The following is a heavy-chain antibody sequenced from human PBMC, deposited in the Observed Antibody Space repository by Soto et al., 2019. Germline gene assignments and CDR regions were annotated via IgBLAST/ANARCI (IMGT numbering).Heavy chain of an antibody. CDR3: ARVQGDYVWGSYNYYYYGMDV. D-gene: IGHD3-16*01. CDR2: ISAYNGNT. CDR1: GYTFTSYG. V-gene: IGHV1-18*04. J-gene: IGHJ6*02. Sequence: ASVKVSCKASGYTFTSYGISWVRQAPGQGLEWMGWISAYNGNTNYAQKLQGRVTITTDTSTSTAYMELRSLRSDDTAVYYCARVQGDYVWGSYNYYYYGMDVWGQGTTVTVSS.